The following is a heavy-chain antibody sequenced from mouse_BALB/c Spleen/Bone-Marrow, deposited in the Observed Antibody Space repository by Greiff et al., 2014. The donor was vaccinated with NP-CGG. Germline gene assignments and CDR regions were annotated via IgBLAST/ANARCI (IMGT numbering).Heavy chain of an antibody. V-gene: IGHV14-3*02. J-gene: IGHJ3*01. Sequence: VQLKESGAELVKPGASVKLSCTASGFNIKDTYMHWVKQRPEQGLEWIGRIDPANGNIKYDPKFQGKATITADTSSNTAYLQLSSLTSEDTAVYYCAPYYSGRWFANWGQGTLVTVSA. D-gene: IGHD1-1*01. CDR1: GFNIKDTY. CDR3: APYYSGRWFAN. CDR2: IDPANGNI.